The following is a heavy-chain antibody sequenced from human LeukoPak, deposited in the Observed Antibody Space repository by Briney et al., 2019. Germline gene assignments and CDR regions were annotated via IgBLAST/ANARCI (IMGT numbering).Heavy chain of an antibody. CDR2: ISGSGSII. J-gene: IGHJ4*02. CDR1: GFTFINYG. D-gene: IGHD1-1*01. Sequence: PGGSLRLSCAASGFTFINYGMNWVRQAPGKGLEWVSYISGSGSIIYYEDSVKGRFTISRDDAKNSLYLQMNSLRAEDTAVYFCARYGTTFDYWGQGTLVTVSS. CDR3: ARYGTTFDY. V-gene: IGHV3-48*01.